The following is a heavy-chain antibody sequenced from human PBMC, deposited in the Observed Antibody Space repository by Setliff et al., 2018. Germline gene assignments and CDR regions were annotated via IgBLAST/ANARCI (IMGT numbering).Heavy chain of an antibody. CDR3: ARRDSTSYYGYSFDF. CDR1: GASITSGSYY. D-gene: IGHD3-22*01. J-gene: IGHJ4*02. CDR2: IYYSGNS. V-gene: IGHV4-39*01. Sequence: KPSETLSLTCTVSGASITSGSYYWGWIRQPPGKGLEWIGTIYYSGNSNYNPSLKSRVTISIDTSQQFSLRLSSVTAADTAVYYCARRDSTSYYGYSFDFWGRGTLVTVSS.